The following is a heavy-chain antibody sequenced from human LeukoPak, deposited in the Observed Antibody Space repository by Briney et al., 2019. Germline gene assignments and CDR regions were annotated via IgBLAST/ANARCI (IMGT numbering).Heavy chain of an antibody. Sequence: PSETLSLTCTVSGDSIGSYYWSWIRQPPGKGLEWIGYIYYSGSTKYNPSLKGRVLKSLDTSKNQLSLSLISVTTADTAIYYCAREPVNYDSWFDPWGQGTLVTVSS. J-gene: IGHJ5*02. CDR1: GDSIGSYY. D-gene: IGHD3-3*01. V-gene: IGHV4-59*01. CDR2: IYYSGST. CDR3: AREPVNYDSWFDP.